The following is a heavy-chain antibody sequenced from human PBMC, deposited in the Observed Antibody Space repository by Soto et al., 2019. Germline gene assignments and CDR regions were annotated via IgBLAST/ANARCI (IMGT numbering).Heavy chain of an antibody. CDR2: IYYSGST. D-gene: IGHD3-3*01. Sequence: QLQLQESGPGLVKPSETLSLTCTVSGGSISSSSYYWGWIRQPPGKGLEWIGSIYYSGSTYYNPSLKSRVTISVDTSKNQFSLKLSSVTAADTAVYYCANGRVRWYFDYWGQGTLVTVSS. CDR3: ANGRVRWYFDY. J-gene: IGHJ4*02. CDR1: GGSISSSSYY. V-gene: IGHV4-39*01.